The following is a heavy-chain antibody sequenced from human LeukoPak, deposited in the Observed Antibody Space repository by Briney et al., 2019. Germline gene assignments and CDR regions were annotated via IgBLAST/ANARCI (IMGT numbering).Heavy chain of an antibody. Sequence: SETLSLTCDVSGVSIQSYWWSWVRKAAGKGLEWIGRIYTTGRTNYSPSFQSRVTMSIDVSSNQFSLTLRSVTAADTAVYYCARSGYTISAYHSDFWGQGAPVTVSS. CDR2: IYTTGRT. CDR3: ARSGYTISAYHSDF. V-gene: IGHV4-4*07. D-gene: IGHD5-18*01. CDR1: GVSIQSYW. J-gene: IGHJ4*02.